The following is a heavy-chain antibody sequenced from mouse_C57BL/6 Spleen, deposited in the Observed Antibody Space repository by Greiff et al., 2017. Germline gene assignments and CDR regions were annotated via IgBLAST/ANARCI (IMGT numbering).Heavy chain of an antibody. D-gene: IGHD2-5*01. CDR3: ARGAPSYYSNYVVAY. CDR2: IYPGSGST. CDR1: GYTFTSYW. J-gene: IGHJ3*01. Sequence: QVQLQQSGAELVKPGASVKMSCKASGYTFTSYWITWVKQRPGQGLEWIGDIYPGSGSTNYNEKFKSKATLTVDTSSSTAYMQLSSLTSEDSAVYYCARGAPSYYSNYVVAYWGQGTLVTVSA. V-gene: IGHV1-55*01.